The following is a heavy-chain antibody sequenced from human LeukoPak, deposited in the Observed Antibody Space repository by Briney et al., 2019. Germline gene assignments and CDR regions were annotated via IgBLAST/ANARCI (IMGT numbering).Heavy chain of an antibody. V-gene: IGHV4-59*01. J-gene: IGHJ4*02. CDR1: GDSISTYY. CDR3: ASGSWQLAEEVY. CDR2: IYYRVTS. D-gene: IGHD6-6*01. Sequence: SETLSLTCTVSGDSISTYYWSWIRQPPGKGLEWIGYIYYRVTSDYNPSLKSRVTMSVDMSMRQISLKLSSVTAADTAVYYCASGSWQLAEEVYWGQGTLVTVSS.